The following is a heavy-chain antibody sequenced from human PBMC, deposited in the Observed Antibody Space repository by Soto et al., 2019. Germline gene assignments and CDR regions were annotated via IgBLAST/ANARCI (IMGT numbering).Heavy chain of an antibody. Sequence: QVQLQESGPGLVKPSETLSLTCTVSGGSISGYYWSWIRQPPGKGLEWIAYFYYGGSTNYNPSLKSRVTISIDTSKSQFSLKLFSVTAAETAVYYCAGGYSSVAFDVWGQGTVVTVSS. CDR1: GGSISGYY. CDR2: FYYGGST. CDR3: AGGYSSVAFDV. V-gene: IGHV4-59*01. D-gene: IGHD6-19*01. J-gene: IGHJ3*01.